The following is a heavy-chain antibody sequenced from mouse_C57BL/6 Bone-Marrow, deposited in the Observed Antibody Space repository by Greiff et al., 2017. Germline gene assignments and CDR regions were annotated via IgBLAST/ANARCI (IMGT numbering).Heavy chain of an antibody. CDR3: ARSGYSNPWFAY. J-gene: IGHJ3*01. Sequence: EVKVVESGPVLVKPGASVKMSCKASGYTFTDYYMNWVKQSHGKSLEWIGVINPYNGGTSYTQKFQGKATLTVDKSSSTAYMELNSLTSEDSAVYYCARSGYSNPWFAYWGQGTLVTVSA. V-gene: IGHV1-19*01. CDR2: INPYNGGT. D-gene: IGHD2-5*01. CDR1: GYTFTDYY.